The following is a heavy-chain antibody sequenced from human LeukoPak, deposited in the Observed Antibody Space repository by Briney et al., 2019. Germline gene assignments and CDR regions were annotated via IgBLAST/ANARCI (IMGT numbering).Heavy chain of an antibody. J-gene: IGHJ4*02. CDR1: GGSISSGDYY. Sequence: TSETLSLTCTVSGGSISSGDYYWSWIRQPPGKGLEWIGYIYYSGSTYYNPSLKSRVTISVDTSKNQFSLSLNSVTAADTAVYYCVRCGSYCLDYWGQGTLVTVSS. D-gene: IGHD1-26*01. CDR2: IYYSGST. V-gene: IGHV4-30-4*03. CDR3: VRCGSYCLDY.